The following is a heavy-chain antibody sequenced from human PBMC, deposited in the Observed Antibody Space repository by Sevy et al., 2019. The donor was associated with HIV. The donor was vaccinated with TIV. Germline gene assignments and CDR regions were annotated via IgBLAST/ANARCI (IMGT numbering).Heavy chain of an antibody. CDR1: GLIFSHYG. V-gene: IGHV3-30*02. D-gene: IGHD2-15*01. CDR2: ISFDGSNK. J-gene: IGHJ4*02. CDR3: AKNRAAAATGGFDY. Sequence: GGSLRLSCAASGLIFSHYGMHWVRQAPGKGLEWVAFISFDGSNKYYVDSVKGRFTISRDNSKNTLYLQMNSLRTEDTALYYCAKNRAAAATGGFDYWGQGTLVTVS.